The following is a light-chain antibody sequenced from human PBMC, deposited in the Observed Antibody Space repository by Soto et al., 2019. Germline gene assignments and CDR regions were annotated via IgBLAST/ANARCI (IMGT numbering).Light chain of an antibody. CDR3: QQYNNRPPWT. J-gene: IGKJ1*01. Sequence: EIMMTQSPATLSVSPGERATLSCRASQSVSSNLAWYQQKPGQAPRLLIYVASTRATGVPARFSGSGSGTAFTLTIISLQSEDFAVYYCQQYNNRPPWTFGEGTKVEMK. CDR1: QSVSSN. CDR2: VAS. V-gene: IGKV3-15*01.